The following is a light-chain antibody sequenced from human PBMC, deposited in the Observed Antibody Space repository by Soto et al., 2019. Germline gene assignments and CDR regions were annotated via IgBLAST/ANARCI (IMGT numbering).Light chain of an antibody. Sequence: EIVMTQSPATLSVSPGERATLSCRASQSVSSNLAWYQQKPGQAPRLLIYGASTRATGIPARFSGSGSGTEFPLTISSLQSEDFAVYYCQQYNNWPPWTFGQGTKVGIK. CDR1: QSVSSN. CDR2: GAS. CDR3: QQYNNWPPWT. V-gene: IGKV3-15*01. J-gene: IGKJ1*01.